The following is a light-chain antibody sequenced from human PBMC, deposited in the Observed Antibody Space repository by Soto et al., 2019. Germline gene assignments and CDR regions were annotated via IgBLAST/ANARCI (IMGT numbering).Light chain of an antibody. CDR3: QQTYSTPLT. J-gene: IGKJ4*01. CDR2: AAS. Sequence: DIQMTQSPSSLSASVGDRVTITCRASQSIRTYLNWYQQKPGKAPKLLIYAASSLQSGVPSRFSGSGSGTDFTLSINSLQPEDFATYYCQQTYSTPLTFGGGTKVDI. CDR1: QSIRTY. V-gene: IGKV1-39*01.